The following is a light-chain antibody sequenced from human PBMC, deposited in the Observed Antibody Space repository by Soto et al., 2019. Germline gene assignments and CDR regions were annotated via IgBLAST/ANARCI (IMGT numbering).Light chain of an antibody. J-gene: IGLJ1*01. CDR3: AAWDDSLNGLYV. CDR2: SNN. Sequence: QSVLTQPPSASGTPGQRVTISCSGSSCNIGSNTVNWYQQLPGTAPKLLIHSNNQRPSGVPDRFSGSKSGTSASLAISGLQSEDEADYYCAAWDDSLNGLYVFXTGTKVTVL. CDR1: SCNIGSNT. V-gene: IGLV1-44*01.